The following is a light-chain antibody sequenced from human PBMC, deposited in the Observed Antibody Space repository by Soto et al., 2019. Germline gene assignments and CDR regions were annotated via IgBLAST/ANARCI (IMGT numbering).Light chain of an antibody. J-gene: IGLJ2*01. CDR2: GNS. V-gene: IGLV1-40*01. CDR3: QAYDSSLGVV. Sequence: QPVLTRPPSVSGAPGQRVTISCTGSSSNIGAGYDVHWYQQLPGTAPKLLIYGNSNRPSGVPDRFSGSKSGTSASLAITGLQAEDEADYYCQAYDSSLGVVFGGGTKLTVL. CDR1: SSNIGAGYD.